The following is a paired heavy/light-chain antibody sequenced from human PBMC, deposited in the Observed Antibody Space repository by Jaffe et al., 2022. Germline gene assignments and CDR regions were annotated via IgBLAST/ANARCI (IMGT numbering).Heavy chain of an antibody. J-gene: IGHJ4*02. CDR1: GFTFSSYA. V-gene: IGHV3-23*01. Sequence: EVQVLESGGGLVQPGGSLRLSCAASGFTFSSYAMSWVRQAPGKGLEWVSAISGSGGNTYFADSVKGRFTISRDNSKNTLYLQMNSLRAEDTAVYYCAKEMSYGSVRLWGDFDYWGQGTLVTVSS. CDR2: ISGSGGNT. CDR3: AKEMSYGSVRLWGDFDY. D-gene: IGHD5-18*01.
Light chain of an antibody. V-gene: IGLV1-47*01. Sequence: QSVLTQPPSASGTPGQRVTISCSGSYSNIGSNYVYWYQQVPGTAPKLLIHRNNERPSGVPDRFSGSKSGTSASLAISGLRSEDEADYYCAAWDDSPSGRVFGGGTKLTVL. CDR1: YSNIGSNY. J-gene: IGLJ3*02. CDR2: RNN. CDR3: AAWDDSPSGRV.